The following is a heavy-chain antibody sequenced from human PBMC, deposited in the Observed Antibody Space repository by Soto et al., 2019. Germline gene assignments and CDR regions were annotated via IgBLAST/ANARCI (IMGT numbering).Heavy chain of an antibody. CDR2: IYYSGST. Sequence: WSVSGGSMNSRKKYWGWIRQPPGKGLEWIGSIYYSGSTYYNPSLKSRVTISVDTSKNQFSLKLSSVTAADTAVYYCASVKLDYYYGMDVWGQGTTVTVSS. CDR3: ASVKLDYYYGMDV. V-gene: IGHV4-39*01. CDR1: GGSMNSRKKY. J-gene: IGHJ6*02.